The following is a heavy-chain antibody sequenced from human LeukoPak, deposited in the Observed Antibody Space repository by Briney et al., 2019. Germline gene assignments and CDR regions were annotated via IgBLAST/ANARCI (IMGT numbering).Heavy chain of an antibody. V-gene: IGHV3-23*01. CDR1: GFTFTNYS. CDR3: AKQSYYGYFDY. J-gene: IGHJ4*02. Sequence: PGGSLRLACAASGFTFTNYSVSWVRQASRKGLEWVSLINVSGGNTYYADSVKGRFTIARDNSKHTLYLQMSSLRAEDTAIYYCAKQSYYGYFDYWGQGTLVTVSS. CDR2: INVSGGNT. D-gene: IGHD3-10*01.